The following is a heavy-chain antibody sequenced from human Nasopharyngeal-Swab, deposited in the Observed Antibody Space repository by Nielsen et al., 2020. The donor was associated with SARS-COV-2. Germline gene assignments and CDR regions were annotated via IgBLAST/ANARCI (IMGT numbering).Heavy chain of an antibody. D-gene: IGHD5-18*01. J-gene: IGHJ4*02. CDR3: TTASQLWLLHFDY. Sequence: GESLKISCEASGFTFSNAWMSWVRQAPGKGLEWVGRIKSKTDGGTTDYAAPVKGRFTISRDDSKNTLYLQMNSLKTEDTAVYYCTTASQLWLLHFDYWGQGTLVTVSS. V-gene: IGHV3-15*01. CDR1: GFTFSNAW. CDR2: IKSKTDGGTT.